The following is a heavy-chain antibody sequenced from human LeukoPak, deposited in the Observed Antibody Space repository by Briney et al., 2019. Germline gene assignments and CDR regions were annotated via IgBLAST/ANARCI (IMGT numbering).Heavy chain of an antibody. J-gene: IGHJ4*02. Sequence: SETLSLTCAVYGGSFSGYYWSWIRQPPGKGLEWIGEINHSGSTNYNPSLKSRVTISVDKSKGQFSLKLTSVTAADTAVYFCARLRPGSSGYYLDYWGQGTLVTVSS. CDR1: GGSFSGYY. CDR2: INHSGST. CDR3: ARLRPGSSGYYLDY. V-gene: IGHV4-34*01. D-gene: IGHD3-22*01.